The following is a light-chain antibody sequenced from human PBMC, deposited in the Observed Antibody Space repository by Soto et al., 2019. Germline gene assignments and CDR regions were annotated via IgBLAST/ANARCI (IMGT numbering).Light chain of an antibody. Sequence: AIQMTQSPSSLSASVGERVTITCRASQGIRNDLDWFQQKPGKAPKLLIYAASNLKSGVPARFSGSGSGTDFTLTISSLQPEDFATYYCLQKYFSPFTFGPGTKVDIK. CDR2: AAS. V-gene: IGKV1-6*01. CDR1: QGIRND. CDR3: LQKYFSPFT. J-gene: IGKJ3*01.